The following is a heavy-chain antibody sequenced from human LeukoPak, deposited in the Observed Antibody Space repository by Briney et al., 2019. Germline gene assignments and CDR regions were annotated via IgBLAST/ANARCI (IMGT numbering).Heavy chain of an antibody. CDR3: ARGAYSSGWHYDY. D-gene: IGHD6-19*01. V-gene: IGHV1-8*01. CDR2: MDPNSGNT. CDR1: GYTFTSYD. J-gene: IGHJ4*02. Sequence: EASVKVSCKASGYTFTSYDINWVRQATGQGLEWMGWMDPNSGNTGYAQKFQGRVTMTRNTSISTAYMELSSLRSEDTAVYYCARGAYSSGWHYDYWGQGTLVTVSS.